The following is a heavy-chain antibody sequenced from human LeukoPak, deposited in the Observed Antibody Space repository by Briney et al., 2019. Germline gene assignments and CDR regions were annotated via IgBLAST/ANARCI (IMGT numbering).Heavy chain of an antibody. V-gene: IGHV3-23*01. Sequence: PGGSLTLSCAASTFTCSSYAMGCVRQAPGKGLEWVSAISGSGGSTYYADSVKGRFTISRDNSKNTLYLQMNSLRAEDTAVSYCAKDRSVSLDALDIWGEGTMVTASS. CDR2: ISGSGGST. J-gene: IGHJ3*02. CDR1: TFTCSSYA. CDR3: AKDRSVSLDALDI.